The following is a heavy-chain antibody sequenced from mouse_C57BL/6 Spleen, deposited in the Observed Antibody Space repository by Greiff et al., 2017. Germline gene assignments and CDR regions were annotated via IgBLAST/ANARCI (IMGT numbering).Heavy chain of an antibody. CDR3: AYYYGSSGYFDY. CDR1: GYTFTSYW. CDR2: IDPGSGST. Sequence: QVQLQQPGAELVKPGASVKMSCKASGYTFTSYWITWVKQRPGQGLEWIGDIDPGSGSTNYNEKFKSKATLTVDTSSSTAYMQLSSLTSEDSAVYYCAYYYGSSGYFDYWGQGTTLTVSS. J-gene: IGHJ2*01. V-gene: IGHV1-55*01. D-gene: IGHD1-1*01.